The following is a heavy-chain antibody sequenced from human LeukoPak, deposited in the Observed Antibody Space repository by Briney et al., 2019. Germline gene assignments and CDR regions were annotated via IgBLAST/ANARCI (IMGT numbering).Heavy chain of an antibody. J-gene: IGHJ3*02. V-gene: IGHV3-20*04. CDR3: ARRALLWFGELPRAFDI. CDR1: GFTFDDYG. CDR2: INWNGGST. D-gene: IGHD3-10*01. Sequence: GGSLRLSCAASGFTFDDYGMSWVRQAPGKGLEWVSGINWNGGSTGYADSVKGRFTISRDNAKNSLYLLMNSLRAEDTALYYCARRALLWFGELPRAFDIWGQGTMVTVSS.